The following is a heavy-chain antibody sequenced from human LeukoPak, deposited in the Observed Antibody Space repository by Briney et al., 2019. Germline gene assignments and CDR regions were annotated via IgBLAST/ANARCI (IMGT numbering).Heavy chain of an antibody. CDR1: GFTFSGSA. J-gene: IGHJ6*02. Sequence: GGSLKLSCAASGFTFSGSAMHWVRQASGKGLEWVGRIRSKGNSYATAYAASVKGRFTISRDDSKNTAYLQMNSLKTEDTAVYYCTRAIAVAGQYYYGMDVWGQGTTVTVSS. CDR3: TRAIAVAGQYYYGMDV. V-gene: IGHV3-73*01. CDR2: IRSKGNSYAT. D-gene: IGHD6-19*01.